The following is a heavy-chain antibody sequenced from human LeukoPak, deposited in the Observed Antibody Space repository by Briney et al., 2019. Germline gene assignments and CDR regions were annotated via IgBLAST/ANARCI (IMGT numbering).Heavy chain of an antibody. V-gene: IGHV1-24*01. CDR3: ATGWKAAAGTGY. CDR2: FDPEDGET. D-gene: IGHD6-13*01. Sequence: ASVKVSCKVSGYTLTELSMHWVRQAPGKGLEWMGGFDPEDGETIYAQKFQGRVTMTEDTSTDTAYMELSSLRPEDTAVYYCATGWKAAAGTGYWGQGTLVTVSS. CDR1: GYTLTELS. J-gene: IGHJ4*02.